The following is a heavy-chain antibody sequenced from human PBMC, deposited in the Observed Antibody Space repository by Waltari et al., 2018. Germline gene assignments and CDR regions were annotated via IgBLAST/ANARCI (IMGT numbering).Heavy chain of an antibody. J-gene: IGHJ6*02. Sequence: QVQLVESGGGVVQPGRSLRLSCAASGFTFSSYAMHWVRQAPGKGLEWVAVISYDGSNKYYADSVKGRFTISRDNSKNTLYLQMNSLRAEDTAVYYCARGEAGYCSGGSCYDADVWGQGTTVTVSS. CDR1: GFTFSSYA. D-gene: IGHD2-15*01. V-gene: IGHV3-30-3*01. CDR2: ISYDGSNK. CDR3: ARGEAGYCSGGSCYDADV.